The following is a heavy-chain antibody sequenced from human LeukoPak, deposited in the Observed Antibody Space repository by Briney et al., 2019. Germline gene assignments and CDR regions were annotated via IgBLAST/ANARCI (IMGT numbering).Heavy chain of an antibody. V-gene: IGHV3-21*01. D-gene: IGHD5-24*01. J-gene: IGHJ4*02. CDR1: GFTFSSYS. Sequence: GGSLRLSCAASGFTFSSYSMNWVRQAPGKGLEWVSSISSSSGYIYYADSVKGRFTISKDNAKNSLYLQMNSLRAEDTAVYYCARDPKRRDGYNYDPDYWGQGTLVTVSS. CDR2: ISSSSGYI. CDR3: ARDPKRRDGYNYDPDY.